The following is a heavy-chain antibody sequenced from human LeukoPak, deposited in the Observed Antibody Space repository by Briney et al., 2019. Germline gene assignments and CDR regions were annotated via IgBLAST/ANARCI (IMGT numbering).Heavy chain of an antibody. CDR3: ARDLIVGATLGSDY. D-gene: IGHD1-26*01. J-gene: IGHJ4*02. CDR2: IYSGGST. V-gene: IGHV3-53*01. Sequence: GGSLRLSCAASVFTVSSNYMSCVRQAPGKGLEWVSVIYSGGSTYYADSVKGRFTISRDNSKNTLYLQMNSLRAEDTAVYYCARDLIVGATLGSDYWGQGTLVTVSS. CDR1: VFTVSSNY.